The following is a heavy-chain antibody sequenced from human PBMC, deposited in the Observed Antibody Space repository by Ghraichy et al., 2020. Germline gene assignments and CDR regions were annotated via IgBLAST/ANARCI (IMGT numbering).Heavy chain of an antibody. Sequence: GGSLRLSCAASGFTVSDYYMSWIRQAPGKGLEWVSYISSSGSTIYYADSVKGRFTISRDNAKNSLYLQMNSLRAEDTAVYYCARVRTTVTTSYYYYGMDVWGQGTTVTVSS. D-gene: IGHD4-17*01. CDR3: ARVRTTVTTSYYYYGMDV. J-gene: IGHJ6*02. CDR2: ISSSGSTI. V-gene: IGHV3-11*01. CDR1: GFTVSDYY.